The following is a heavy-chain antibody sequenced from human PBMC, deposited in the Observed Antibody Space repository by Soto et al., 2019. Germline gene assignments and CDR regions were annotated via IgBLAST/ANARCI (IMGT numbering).Heavy chain of an antibody. V-gene: IGHV1-2*02. CDR2: INPSSGGT. CDR1: GYTFSDYY. D-gene: IGHD1-26*01. CDR3: AREMGVIGATVDTWFDP. Sequence: ASVKVSCKASGYTFSDYYVHWVREAPGQGLEWMGWINPSSGGTIYTQRFQGRVTMTRDTSISTVYMELSRLTSDDTAVYYCAREMGVIGATVDTWFDPWGQGALVTVSS. J-gene: IGHJ5*02.